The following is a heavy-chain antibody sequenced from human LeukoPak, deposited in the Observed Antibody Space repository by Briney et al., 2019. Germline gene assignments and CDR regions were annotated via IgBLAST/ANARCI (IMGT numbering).Heavy chain of an antibody. V-gene: IGHV3-66*04. CDR3: ARLHYDVLTGPFDY. J-gene: IGHJ4*02. CDR1: GITVSTNY. D-gene: IGHD3-9*01. CDR2: IYSGGAT. Sequence: GGSLRLSCAASGITVSTNYMSLVRQAPGKGLEWVSIIYSGGATFYADSVKGRFTISRENSKNTLWLQMNSLRAEDTAMYYCARLHYDVLTGPFDYWGQGTLVTVSS.